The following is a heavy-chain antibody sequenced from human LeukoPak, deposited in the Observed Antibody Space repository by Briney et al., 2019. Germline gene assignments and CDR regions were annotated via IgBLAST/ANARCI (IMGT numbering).Heavy chain of an antibody. CDR2: ISGSSEGT. CDR3: AKGSDYNLYFDH. J-gene: IGHJ5*02. CDR1: GFTFSTYA. V-gene: IGHV3-23*01. Sequence: PGGSLRHSCAASGFTFSTYAMNWVRQAPGKGLEWVSTISGSSEGTYYADSVKGRFTISRDSSKDTVYLQMDSLRAKDTAVYYCAKGSDYNLYFDHWGQGALVTVSS. D-gene: IGHD1-26*01.